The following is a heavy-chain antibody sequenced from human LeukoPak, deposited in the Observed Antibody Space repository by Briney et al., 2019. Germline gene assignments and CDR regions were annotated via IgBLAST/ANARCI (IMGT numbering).Heavy chain of an antibody. CDR3: AKDDLYCSGGSCYEDPDY. CDR1: GFTFSDYY. D-gene: IGHD2-15*01. Sequence: GGSLRLSCAASGFTFSDYYMSWIRQAPGKGLEWVSYISSSGSTIYYADSVKGRFTISRDNAKNSLYLQMNSLRAEDTAVYYCAKDDLYCSGGSCYEDPDYWGQGTLVTVSS. CDR2: ISSSGSTI. J-gene: IGHJ4*02. V-gene: IGHV3-11*01.